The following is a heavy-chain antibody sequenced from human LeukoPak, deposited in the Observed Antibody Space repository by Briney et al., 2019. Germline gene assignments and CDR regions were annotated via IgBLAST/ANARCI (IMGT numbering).Heavy chain of an antibody. CDR1: GYTFTGYY. CDR2: INPNSGGT. Sequence: ASVKVSCKASGYTFTGYYMHWVRQAPGQGLEWMGWINPNSGGTNYAQKFQGRVTVTRDTSISAAYMELTRLTSDDTAVYYCARDPPGPASTEFDFWGQGTLVTVSS. V-gene: IGHV1-2*02. D-gene: IGHD1-14*01. J-gene: IGHJ4*02. CDR3: ARDPPGPASTEFDF.